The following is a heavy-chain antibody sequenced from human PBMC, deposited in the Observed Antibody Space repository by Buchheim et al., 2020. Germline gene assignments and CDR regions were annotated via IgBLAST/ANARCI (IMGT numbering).Heavy chain of an antibody. CDR1: GFTFGDYA. Sequence: EVQLVESGGGLVQPGRSLRLSCTASGFTFGDYAMSWFRQAPGKGLEWVGFIRSKAYGGTTEYAASVKGRFTISRDDSKSIAYLQMNSLKTEDTAVYYCTRTPGEWELLLRADAFDIWGQGT. CDR2: IRSKAYGGTT. D-gene: IGHD1-26*01. V-gene: IGHV3-49*03. J-gene: IGHJ3*02. CDR3: TRTPGEWELLLRADAFDI.